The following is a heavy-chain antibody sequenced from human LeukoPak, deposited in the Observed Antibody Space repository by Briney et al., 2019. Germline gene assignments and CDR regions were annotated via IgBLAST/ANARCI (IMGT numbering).Heavy chain of an antibody. Sequence: PSETLSLTCNVSGGSITTYHWSWIRQFPGKGLEWIGFIYYSGSANYNPSLKSRVTISVDTSKNQFSLKLSSVTAADTAVYYCARGGSYGPGVFDYWGQGTLVTVSS. CDR3: ARGGSYGPGVFDY. J-gene: IGHJ4*02. V-gene: IGHV4-59*01. CDR1: GGSITTYH. D-gene: IGHD5-18*01. CDR2: IYYSGSA.